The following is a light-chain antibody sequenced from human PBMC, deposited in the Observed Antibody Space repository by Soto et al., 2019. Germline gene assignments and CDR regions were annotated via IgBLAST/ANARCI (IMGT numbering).Light chain of an antibody. CDR3: QKYNNWPWT. CDR2: XXY. Sequence: EIVMTQSPATLSVSPGERATLSCRASQSVSSNLAWYQQKPGQAPRLLIYXXYTRANGTTARFSGSGSGTEFTLTISSLQSEDFAVYYCQKYNNWPWTFGQVTKVDIK. V-gene: IGKV3-15*01. CDR1: QSVSSN. J-gene: IGKJ1*01.